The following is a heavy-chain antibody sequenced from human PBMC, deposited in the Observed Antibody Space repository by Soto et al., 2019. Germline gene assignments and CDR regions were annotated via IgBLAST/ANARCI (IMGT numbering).Heavy chain of an antibody. CDR2: ISYDGSNK. CDR1: GFTFSSYG. Sequence: GSLRLSCAASGFTFSSYGMHWVRQAPGKGLGWVAVISYDGSNKYYADSVKGRFTISRDNSKNTLYLQMNSLRVEDTAVYYCAKDGGYYHDSSGPNYFDYWGQGTLVTVSS. J-gene: IGHJ4*02. CDR3: AKDGGYYHDSSGPNYFDY. V-gene: IGHV3-30*18. D-gene: IGHD3-22*01.